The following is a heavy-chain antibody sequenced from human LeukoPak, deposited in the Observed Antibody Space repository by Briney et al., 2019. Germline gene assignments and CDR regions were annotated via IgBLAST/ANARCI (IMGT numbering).Heavy chain of an antibody. J-gene: IGHJ4*02. V-gene: IGHV3-9*01. D-gene: IGHD1-26*01. CDR2: ISWNSGSI. CDR3: AKDKFPSGSYLFDY. CDR1: GFTFDDYA. Sequence: PGGSLRLSCAASGFTFDDYAMHWVRQAPGKGLEWVSGISWNSGSIGYADSVKGRFTISRDNAKNSLYLQMNSLRAEDTALYYCAKDKFPSGSYLFDYWGQGTLVTVSS.